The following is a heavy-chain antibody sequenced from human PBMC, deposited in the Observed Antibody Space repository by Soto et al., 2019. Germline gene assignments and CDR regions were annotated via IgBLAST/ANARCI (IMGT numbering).Heavy chain of an antibody. CDR1: GFTFSSYA. V-gene: IGHV3-23*01. D-gene: IGHD2-2*01. CDR2: ISGSGGST. Sequence: EVQLLESGGGLVQPGGSLRLSCAASGFTFSSYAMSSVRQAPGKGLEWVSAISGSGGSTYYADSVKGRFTISRDNSKNTLYLQMNSLRAEDTAVYYCATRRNCSSTSCVFDNWGQGTQVTVSS. J-gene: IGHJ4*02. CDR3: ATRRNCSSTSCVFDN.